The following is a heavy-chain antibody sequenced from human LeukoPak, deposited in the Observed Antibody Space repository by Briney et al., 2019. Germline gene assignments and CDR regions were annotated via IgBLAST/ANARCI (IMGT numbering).Heavy chain of an antibody. CDR3: AVAAAGVTTYDY. J-gene: IGHJ4*02. CDR1: GGSISDYSYY. CDR2: IHYSGPT. D-gene: IGHD6-13*01. Sequence: PSETLSLTCTVSGGSISDYSYYWAWIRQPPGKGLEWIGSIHYSGPTYYNPSLKSRVTISVDTSKDQFSLKLNSVTAADTAVYYCAVAAAGVTTYDYWGQGTLVTVSS. V-gene: IGHV4-39*01.